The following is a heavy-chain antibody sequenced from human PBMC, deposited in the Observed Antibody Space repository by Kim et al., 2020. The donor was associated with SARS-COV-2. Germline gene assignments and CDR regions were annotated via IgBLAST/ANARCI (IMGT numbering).Heavy chain of an antibody. CDR1: GGTFSSYA. J-gene: IGHJ3*02. D-gene: IGHD1-26*01. CDR3: ARDPHIIVGATDDAFDI. V-gene: IGHV1-69*13. CDR2: IIPIFGTA. Sequence: SVKVSCKASGGTFSSYAISWVRQAPGQGLEWMGGIIPIFGTANYAQKFQGRVTITADESTSTAYMELSSLRSEDTAVYYCARDPHIIVGATDDAFDIWGQGTMVTVSS.